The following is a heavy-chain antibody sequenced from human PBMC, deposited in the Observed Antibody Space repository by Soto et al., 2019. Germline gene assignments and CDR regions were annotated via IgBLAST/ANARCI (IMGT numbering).Heavy chain of an antibody. CDR3: AKDLWPWGYEGNWFDP. D-gene: IGHD5-12*01. J-gene: IGHJ5*02. V-gene: IGHV3-30*18. Sequence: GGSLRLSCAASGFTFSSYGMHWVRQAPGKGLEWVAVISYDGSNKYYADSVKGRFTISRDNSKNTLYLQMNSLRAEDTAVYYCAKDLWPWGYEGNWFDPWGQGTLVTVSS. CDR2: ISYDGSNK. CDR1: GFTFSSYG.